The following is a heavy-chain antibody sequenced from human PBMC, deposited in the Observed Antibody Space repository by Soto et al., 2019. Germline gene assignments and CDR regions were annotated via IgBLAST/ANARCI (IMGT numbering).Heavy chain of an antibody. V-gene: IGHV1-69*06. CDR2: IIPIFGTA. D-gene: IGHD2-2*01. Sequence: SVKVSCKASGGTFSSYAISWVRQAPGQGLEWMGGIIPIFGTANYAQKFQGRVTITADKSTSTAYMELSSLRSEDTAVYYCASGDGVVVPAASSRGYYYYGMDVWGQGTTVTAS. J-gene: IGHJ6*01. CDR3: ASGDGVVVPAASSRGYYYYGMDV. CDR1: GGTFSSYA.